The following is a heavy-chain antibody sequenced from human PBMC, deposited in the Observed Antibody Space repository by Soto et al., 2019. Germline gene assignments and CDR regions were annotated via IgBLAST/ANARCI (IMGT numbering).Heavy chain of an antibody. V-gene: IGHV1-69*01. J-gene: IGHJ4*02. D-gene: IGHD1-26*01. CDR3: ARGASRWDPFFFDS. Sequence: QAQVVQSGAEVRKPGSSVKLSCKASEGTFNSYAIAWVRQAPGQGLEWMGGIIPYYNTLNYARKFQDRVTITADASTNAVYMGLSSLRSDDTAVYFCARGASRWDPFFFDSWAQGTLVTVSS. CDR1: EGTFNSYA. CDR2: IIPYYNTL.